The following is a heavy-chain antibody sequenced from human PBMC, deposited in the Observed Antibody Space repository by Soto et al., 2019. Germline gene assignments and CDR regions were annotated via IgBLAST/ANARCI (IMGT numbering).Heavy chain of an antibody. CDR3: ASQGIEAGYWISTSCYGWFDP. J-gene: IGHJ5*02. Sequence: QVQLVQSGAEVKKPGSSVKVSCKASGGTFSSYAISWVRQAPGQGLEWMGGIIPIFGTANYAQKFQGRVTITADESTSTAYMERSSLRSEDTAVYYCASQGIEAGYWISTSCYGWFDPWGQGTLVTVSS. CDR2: IIPIFGTA. V-gene: IGHV1-69*12. D-gene: IGHD2-2*01. CDR1: GGTFSSYA.